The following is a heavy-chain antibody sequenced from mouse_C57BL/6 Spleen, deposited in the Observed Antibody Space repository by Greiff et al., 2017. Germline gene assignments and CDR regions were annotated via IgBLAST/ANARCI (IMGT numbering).Heavy chain of an antibody. Sequence: QVQLQQPGAELVKPGASVKMSCKASGYTFTSYWITWVKQRPGQGLEWIGDIYPGSGSTNYNEKFKSKATLTVDTSSSTTYMRLRSLTSEDPTVYDCARVGSTMVTTVDYWGQGTTLTVSS. CDR3: ARVGSTMVTTVDY. CDR2: IYPGSGST. V-gene: IGHV1-55*01. D-gene: IGHD2-2*01. CDR1: GYTFTSYW. J-gene: IGHJ2*01.